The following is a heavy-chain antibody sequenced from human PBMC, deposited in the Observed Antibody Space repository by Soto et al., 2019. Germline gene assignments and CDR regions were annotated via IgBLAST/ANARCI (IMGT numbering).Heavy chain of an antibody. V-gene: IGHV1-69*14. Sequence: QVQLVQSGAEVKKPGSSVKVSCKTSGDIFSGYSISWVRQAPGQGLEWMGGITPIFGTTNYAQRFHGRVTITADKSTSTVYMELYSLKSEDTAVYYCARDLGSGYDPGDYWGQGTLVPVSS. CDR3: ARDLGSGYDPGDY. CDR1: GDIFSGYS. D-gene: IGHD5-12*01. CDR2: ITPIFGTT. J-gene: IGHJ4*02.